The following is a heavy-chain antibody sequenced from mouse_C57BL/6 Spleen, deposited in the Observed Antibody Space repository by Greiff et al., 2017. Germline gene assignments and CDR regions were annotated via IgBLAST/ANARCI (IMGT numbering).Heavy chain of an antibody. J-gene: IGHJ2*01. CDR3: ARWLRRDGGFDY. V-gene: IGHV1-69*01. Sequence: VQLQQPGAVLVMPGASVKLSCKASGYTFTGYWMHWVKQRPGQGLEWIGEIDPSDSYTNYNQKFKGKSTLTVDKSSSTAYMQLSSLTSEDSAVYYCARWLRRDGGFDYWGQGTTLTVSS. CDR2: IDPSDSYT. D-gene: IGHD2-2*01. CDR1: GYTFTGYW.